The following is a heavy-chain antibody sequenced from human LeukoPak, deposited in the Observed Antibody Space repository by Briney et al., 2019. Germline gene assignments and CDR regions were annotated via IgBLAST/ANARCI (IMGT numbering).Heavy chain of an antibody. CDR2: FYSSGST. V-gene: IGHV4-4*07. J-gene: IGHJ4*02. D-gene: IGHD3/OR15-3a*01. CDR3: AREWTRIEY. Sequence: SETLSLTCTVSGGSISSYYWSWIRQPAGKGLEWIGRFYSSGSTKYNPSLKSRVTMSLDTSKNQFSLQLSSVTAADTAVHYCAREWTRIEYWGQGTLVTVSS. CDR1: GGSISSYY.